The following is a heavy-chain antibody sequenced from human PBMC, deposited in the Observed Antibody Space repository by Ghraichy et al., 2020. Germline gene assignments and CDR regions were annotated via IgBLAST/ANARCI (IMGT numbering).Heavy chain of an antibody. CDR3: ARGYGYGDYSSAHAFDI. Sequence: SQTLSLTCTVSGGSISSYYWSWIRQPPGKGLEWIGYIYYSGSTNYNPSLKSRVTISVDTSKNQFSLKLSSVTAADTAVYYCARGYGYGDYSSAHAFDIWGQGTMVTVSS. J-gene: IGHJ3*02. D-gene: IGHD4-17*01. V-gene: IGHV4-59*01. CDR2: IYYSGST. CDR1: GGSISSYY.